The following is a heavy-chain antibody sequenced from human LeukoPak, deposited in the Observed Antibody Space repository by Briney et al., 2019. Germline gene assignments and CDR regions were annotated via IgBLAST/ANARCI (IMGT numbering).Heavy chain of an antibody. D-gene: IGHD3-9*01. J-gene: IGHJ4*02. CDR1: GYTITSYA. V-gene: IGHV7-4-1*02. CDR3: VCFDCGDY. CDR2: INTNTGNP. Sequence: GASVKVSFTASGYTITSYAMSWVRQAPGQGLEWMGWINTNTGNPTYAQGFTGRFVFSLDTSVSTAYLQISSLKAEDTAVYSCVCFDCGDYWGQGTLVTVSS.